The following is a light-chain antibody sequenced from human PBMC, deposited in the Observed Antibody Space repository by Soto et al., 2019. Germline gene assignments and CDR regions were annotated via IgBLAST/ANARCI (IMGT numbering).Light chain of an antibody. CDR1: QSISSW. Sequence: IQMTQSPSSVSASVGDRVTITCRASQSISSWLAWYQQKPGKAPKLLIYDASSLESGVPSRFSGSGPGTEFTLTISSLQPDDFATYYCQQYNSYWTFGQGTKVDIK. CDR2: DAS. V-gene: IGKV1-5*01. J-gene: IGKJ1*01. CDR3: QQYNSYWT.